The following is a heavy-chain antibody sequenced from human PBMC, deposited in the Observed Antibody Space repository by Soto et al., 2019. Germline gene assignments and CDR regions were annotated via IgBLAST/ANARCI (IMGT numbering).Heavy chain of an antibody. CDR1: GFTFNQYA. CDR3: AREGFTYGYDSGYYFDY. V-gene: IGHV3-30-3*01. CDR2: LSYDGGRK. J-gene: IGHJ4*02. D-gene: IGHD5-18*01. Sequence: PGGSLRLSCAASGFTFNQYAMHWVRQAPGKGLEWIIGLSYDGGRKFYADSVKGRFTISRDNSKDTLFLQMNSLSGEGTAVYYCAREGFTYGYDSGYYFDYWGLGTLVTVSS.